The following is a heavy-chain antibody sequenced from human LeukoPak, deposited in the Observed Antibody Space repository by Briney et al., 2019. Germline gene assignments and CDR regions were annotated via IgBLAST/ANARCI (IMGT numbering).Heavy chain of an antibody. CDR3: ARDRRIGIAVAGGVDP. CDR2: INPSSGGT. Sequence: GASVKVSCKASGYTFTAYYLHWVRQAPGQGLEWMGWINPSSGGTNYAQKFQGRVTMTRDTSISTVYMELSRLRSDDTAVYYCARDRRIGIAVAGGVDPWGQGTLVTVSS. J-gene: IGHJ5*02. CDR1: GYTFTAYY. V-gene: IGHV1-2*02. D-gene: IGHD6-19*01.